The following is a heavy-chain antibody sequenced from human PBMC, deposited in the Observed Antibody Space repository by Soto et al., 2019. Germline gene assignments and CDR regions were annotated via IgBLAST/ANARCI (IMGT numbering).Heavy chain of an antibody. J-gene: IGHJ6*02. CDR2: IDPSDSYT. CDR1: GYSFTSYW. Sequence: GESLKISCKGSGYSFTSYWISWVRQMPGKGLEWMGRIDPSDSYTNYNPSFQGHVTISADKSISTAYLQWSSLKASDTAMYYCARREVEAYYYYGMDVWGQGTTVTVSS. CDR3: ARREVEAYYYYGMDV. V-gene: IGHV5-10-1*01.